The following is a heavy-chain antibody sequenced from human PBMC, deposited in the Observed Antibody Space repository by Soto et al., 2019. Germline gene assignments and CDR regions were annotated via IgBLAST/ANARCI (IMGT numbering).Heavy chain of an antibody. CDR2: IIPIFGTA. CDR1: GGTFSSYA. Sequence: QVQLVQSGAEVKKPGSSVKVSCKASGGTFSSYAISWVRQAPXXXXXXXXGIIPIFGTANYAQKFQGRVTITADESTSTAYMELSSLRSEDTAVXXCXSXPXXXXXXXXXAYFDYWGQGTLVTVSS. J-gene: IGHJ4*02. CDR3: XSXPXXXXXXXXXAYFDY. V-gene: IGHV1-69*01.